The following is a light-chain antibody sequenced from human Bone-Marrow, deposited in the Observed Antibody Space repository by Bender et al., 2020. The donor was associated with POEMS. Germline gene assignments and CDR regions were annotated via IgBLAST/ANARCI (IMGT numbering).Light chain of an antibody. CDR3: SSYTSSSTLDDVV. V-gene: IGLV2-14*02. J-gene: IGLJ2*01. CDR2: DVN. CDR1: SSDVESYNF. Sequence: QSALTQPRSVSGSPGQSITISCTGTSSDVESYNFVSWYQHHPGKAPKLMIYDVNNRPSGVSNRFSGSKSGNTASLTISGLQAEDEADYYCSSYTSSSTLDDVVFGGGTKLTVL.